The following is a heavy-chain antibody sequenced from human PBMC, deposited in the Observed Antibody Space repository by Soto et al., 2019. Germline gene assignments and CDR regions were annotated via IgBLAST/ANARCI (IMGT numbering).Heavy chain of an antibody. Sequence: QLQLQESGPGLVKPSETLSLTCTVSGGSISSSNYFWGWIRQPPGKGLEWIGSVYYRGSTYYNPSLKSRVTVSVDTSKNHFSLRLSSVTAADTAVYYCARHPSNFWFDPWGQGTLVTVSS. CDR3: ARHPSNFWFDP. CDR2: VYYRGST. D-gene: IGHD4-4*01. V-gene: IGHV4-39*01. CDR1: GGSISSSNYF. J-gene: IGHJ5*02.